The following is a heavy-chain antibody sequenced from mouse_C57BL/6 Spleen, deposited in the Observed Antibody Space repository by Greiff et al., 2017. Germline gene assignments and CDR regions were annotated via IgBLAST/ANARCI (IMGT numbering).Heavy chain of an antibody. V-gene: IGHV1-81*01. CDR3: ARGDYYGSSYVGDAMDY. CDR2: IYPRSGNT. D-gene: IGHD1-1*01. J-gene: IGHJ4*01. CDR1: GYTFTSYG. Sequence: QVQLKQSGAELARPGASVKLSCKASGYTFTSYGISWVKQRTGQGLEWIGEIYPRSGNTYYNEKFKGKATLTADKSSSTAYMELRSLTSEDSAVYFCARGDYYGSSYVGDAMDYWGQGTSVTVSS.